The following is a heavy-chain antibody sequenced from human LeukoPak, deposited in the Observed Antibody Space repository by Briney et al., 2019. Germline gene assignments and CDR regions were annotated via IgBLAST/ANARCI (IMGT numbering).Heavy chain of an antibody. D-gene: IGHD3-22*01. CDR3: AKDQKVYDSSGYYTYFDY. J-gene: IGHJ4*02. CDR2: ISGSGGST. V-gene: IGHV3-23*01. CDR1: GFTFSDQS. Sequence: GGSLRLSCAASGFTFSDQSMNWVRQAPGKGLEWVSAISGSGGSTYYADSVKGRFTISRDNSKNTLYLQMNSLRAEDTAVYYCAKDQKVYDSSGYYTYFDYWGQGTLVTVSS.